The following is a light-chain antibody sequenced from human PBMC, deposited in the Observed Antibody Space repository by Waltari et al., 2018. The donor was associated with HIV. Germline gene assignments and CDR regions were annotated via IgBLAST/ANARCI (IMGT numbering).Light chain of an antibody. CDR2: QNN. V-gene: IGLV3-1*01. CDR1: KLGDTY. Sequence: SYELTQPPSLSVSPGQTASITCSGDKLGDTYASLHQQKPGQSPVLVIYQNNKRPSGIPARFSGSNSGDTAALTISGTQAVDEAHYYCQAWDSSSAVVFGGGTKLTVL. J-gene: IGLJ3*02. CDR3: QAWDSSSAVV.